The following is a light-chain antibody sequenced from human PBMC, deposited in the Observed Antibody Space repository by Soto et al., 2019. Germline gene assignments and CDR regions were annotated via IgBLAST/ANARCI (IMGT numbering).Light chain of an antibody. CDR2: DAS. CDR1: EVVGIY. CDR3: QQYDVAPMT. Sequence: DIQMTQSPSSLSESVGDRVTVTCRASEVVGIYLNWYQQKPGKAPKLLIYDASHLETGVPSRFSGSGSVTDFTLTLSSLQPEDAATYFCQQYDVAPMTFGPGTKVEI. J-gene: IGKJ3*01. V-gene: IGKV1-33*01.